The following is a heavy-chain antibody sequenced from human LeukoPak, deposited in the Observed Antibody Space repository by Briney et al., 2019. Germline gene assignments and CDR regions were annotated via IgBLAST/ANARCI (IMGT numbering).Heavy chain of an antibody. CDR3: ARDGITMRILEY. D-gene: IGHD3-10*01. J-gene: IGHJ4*02. CDR2: ITSSSIYI. CDR1: GFTFNNYA. V-gene: IGHV3-21*01. Sequence: GGSLRLSCAASGFTFNNYAMNWVRQAPGKGLEWVSSITSSSIYIYYADSMKGRFTISRDNAKNSLYLQMDSLRAEDTAVYYCARDGITMRILEYWGQGTLVTVSS.